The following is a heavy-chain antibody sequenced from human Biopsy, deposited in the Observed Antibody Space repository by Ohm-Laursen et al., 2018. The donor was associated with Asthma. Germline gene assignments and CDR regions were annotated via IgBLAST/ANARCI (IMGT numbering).Heavy chain of an antibody. V-gene: IGHV3-53*01. D-gene: IGHD3-22*01. J-gene: IGHJ4*02. CDR2: IYSGETS. Sequence: SLRLSCAASGFAVSRDYMFWVRQAPGKGLEWVSVIYSGETSHTADSVMGRFTITRDYSKNTLYLQMHSLRAEDTAVYYCARGDSSNWSHYYFDYWGQGTLVTVSS. CDR1: GFAVSRDY. CDR3: ARGDSSNWSHYYFDY.